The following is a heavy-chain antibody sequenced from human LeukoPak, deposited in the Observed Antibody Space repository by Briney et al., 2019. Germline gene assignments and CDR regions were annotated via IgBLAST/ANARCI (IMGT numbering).Heavy chain of an antibody. V-gene: IGHV4-39*01. Sequence: SETLSLTCTVSGGSISSSSYSWGWIRQPPGKGLEWIGSVSHSGSINYDPSLKNRVAISVDTSKNQFSLKLSSVTAADTAVYYCWAIVTTIKLDFWGQGTLVTVSS. CDR2: VSHSGSI. CDR1: GGSISSSSYS. D-gene: IGHD5-12*01. CDR3: WAIVTTIKLDF. J-gene: IGHJ4*02.